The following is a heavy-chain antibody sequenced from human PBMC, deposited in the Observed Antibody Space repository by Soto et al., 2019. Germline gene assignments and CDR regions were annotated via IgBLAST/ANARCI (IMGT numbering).Heavy chain of an antibody. CDR2: INPSGGST. CDR3: ARDVHPIQHYDSSAAYYFDY. J-gene: IGHJ4*02. Sequence: ASVKVSCKASGYTFTSYYMHWVRQAPGQGLEWMGIINPSGGSTSYAQKFQGRVTMTRDTSTSTVYMELSSLRSEDTAVYYCARDVHPIQHYDSSAAYYFDYWGQGTLVTVSS. CDR1: GYTFTSYY. V-gene: IGHV1-46*01. D-gene: IGHD3-22*01.